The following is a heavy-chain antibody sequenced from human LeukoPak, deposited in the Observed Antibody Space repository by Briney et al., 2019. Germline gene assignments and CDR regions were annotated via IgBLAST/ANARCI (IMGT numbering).Heavy chain of an antibody. Sequence: SGGSLRLSCAASGFTFSSYAMSWVRQAPGKGLEWVSAISGSGGSTYYADSVKGRFTISRDNSKSTLYLQMNSLRAEDTAVYYCARNDRITIFGVAMRFDYWGQGTLVTVSS. J-gene: IGHJ4*02. CDR2: ISGSGGST. V-gene: IGHV3-23*01. D-gene: IGHD3-3*01. CDR1: GFTFSSYA. CDR3: ARNDRITIFGVAMRFDY.